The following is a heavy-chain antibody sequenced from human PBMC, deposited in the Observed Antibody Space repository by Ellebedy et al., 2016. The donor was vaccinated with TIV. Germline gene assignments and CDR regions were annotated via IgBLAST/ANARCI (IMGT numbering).Heavy chain of an antibody. Sequence: PGGSLRLSCAASGFTFDDYAMHWVRQAPGKGLEWVSGISWNSGSIGYADSVKGRFTISRDNAKNSLYLQMNSLRAEDTALYYCAKESGGKSESYGYGTVKVRIFDYWGQGTLVTVSS. J-gene: IGHJ4*02. D-gene: IGHD5-18*01. CDR1: GFTFDDYA. CDR2: ISWNSGSI. CDR3: AKESGGKSESYGYGTVKVRIFDY. V-gene: IGHV3-9*01.